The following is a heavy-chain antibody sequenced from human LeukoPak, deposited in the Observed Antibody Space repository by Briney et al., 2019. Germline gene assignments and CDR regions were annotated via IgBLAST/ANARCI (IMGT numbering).Heavy chain of an antibody. Sequence: GGSLRLSCAASGFTVDSNYLSWVRQAPGKGLEWVPTIYTGGNTYYAASVKGRFTISRDFSKNTVFLHMNSLRAEDTAMYYCARGDDSGYYDYFDYWGQGALVTVSS. CDR3: ARGDDSGYYDYFDY. J-gene: IGHJ4*02. CDR2: IYTGGNT. CDR1: GFTVDSNY. V-gene: IGHV3-53*01. D-gene: IGHD3-22*01.